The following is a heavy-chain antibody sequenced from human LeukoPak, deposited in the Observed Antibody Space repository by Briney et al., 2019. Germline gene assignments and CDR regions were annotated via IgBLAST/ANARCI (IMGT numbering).Heavy chain of an antibody. J-gene: IGHJ2*01. Sequence: SETLSLTCTVSGGSISSYYWSWIRQPPGKGLEWIGYIYYSGSTNYNPSLKSRVTISVDTSKNQFSLKLSSVTAADTAVYYCARHTTTIFGVVIIPNWYFDLWGRGTLVTVSS. CDR2: IYYSGST. CDR3: ARHTTTIFGVVIIPNWYFDL. CDR1: GGSISSYY. D-gene: IGHD3-3*01. V-gene: IGHV4-59*08.